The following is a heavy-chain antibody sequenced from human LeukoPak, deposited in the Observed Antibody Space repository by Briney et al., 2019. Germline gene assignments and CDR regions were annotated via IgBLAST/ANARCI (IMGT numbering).Heavy chain of an antibody. CDR3: ASTQTHCSSTSCYVGPFDY. CDR1: GASISSGGYY. CDR2: IYYSGST. D-gene: IGHD2-2*01. Sequence: SETLSLTCTVSGASISSGGYYWSWIRQPPGKGLEWIGYIYYSGSTNYNPSLKSRVTISVDTSKNQFSLKLSSVTAADTAVYYCASTQTHCSSTSCYVGPFDYWGQGTLVTVSS. V-gene: IGHV4-61*08. J-gene: IGHJ4*02.